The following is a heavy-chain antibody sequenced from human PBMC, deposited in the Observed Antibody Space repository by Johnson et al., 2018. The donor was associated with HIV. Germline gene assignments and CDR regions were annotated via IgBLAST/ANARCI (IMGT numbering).Heavy chain of an antibody. J-gene: IGHJ3*02. V-gene: IGHV3-11*01. Sequence: HVQLVESGGGLVKPGGSLRLSCGASGFTFSDSYMNWIRQAPGKGLEWVSYISSSDSAIWYADSVKGRFTVSRDNAKNSLYLQMNSLKTEDTAVYYCTTPSGSYVSSYDAFDIWGQGTMVTVSS. D-gene: IGHD1-26*01. CDR1: GFTFSDSY. CDR2: ISSSDSAI. CDR3: TTPSGSYVSSYDAFDI.